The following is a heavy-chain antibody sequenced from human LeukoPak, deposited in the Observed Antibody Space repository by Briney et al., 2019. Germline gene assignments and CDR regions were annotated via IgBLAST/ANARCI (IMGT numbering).Heavy chain of an antibody. Sequence: SQTLSLTCTVSVGSISSGNYYYSWIRQSAGKGMEWIGNIYMSGSTRYNPSLMSRVAMSVDTSKNQFSLKISSATAADTAVYYCARVWGIAAATPYYFDHWGQGILVTVSS. V-gene: IGHV4-61*09. J-gene: IGHJ4*02. CDR2: IYMSGST. CDR3: ARVWGIAAATPYYFDH. CDR1: VGSISSGNYY. D-gene: IGHD6-13*01.